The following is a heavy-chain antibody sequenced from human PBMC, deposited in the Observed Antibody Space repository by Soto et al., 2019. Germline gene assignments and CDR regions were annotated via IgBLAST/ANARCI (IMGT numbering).Heavy chain of an antibody. CDR2: INPSGSTS. CDR3: ARGEGGYHGSGRYSY. J-gene: IGHJ4*02. CDR1: GYTFTTYY. Sequence: GASVKVSCKASGYTFTTYYMHWVRRAPGQGLEWMGVINPSGSTSTYYAQKFQGRVTMTSATSTTTVYMELSSLRYEDTAVYYCARGEGGYHGSGRYSYWGRGTLVTVSS. D-gene: IGHD3-10*01. V-gene: IGHV1-46*01.